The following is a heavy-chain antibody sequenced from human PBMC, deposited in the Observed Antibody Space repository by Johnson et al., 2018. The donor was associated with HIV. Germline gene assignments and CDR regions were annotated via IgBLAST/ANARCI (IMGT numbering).Heavy chain of an antibody. V-gene: IGHV3-30-3*01. CDR3: AREGVSGSYYDAFDL. D-gene: IGHD1-26*01. J-gene: IGHJ3*01. CDR1: GFTFSSYA. CDR2: ISYDGSNK. Sequence: QMQLVESGGGVVQPGRSLRLSCVVSGFTFSSYAMHWVRQAPAKGLEWVAVISYDGSNKYYADSVKGRLTISRDNSKNTLYLQMDSLRADDTAVYYCAREGVSGSYYDAFDLWGQGTMVTVSS.